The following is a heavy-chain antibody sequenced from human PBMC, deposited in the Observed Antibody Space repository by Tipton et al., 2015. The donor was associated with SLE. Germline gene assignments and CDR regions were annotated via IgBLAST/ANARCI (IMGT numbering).Heavy chain of an antibody. V-gene: IGHV3-23*03. CDR2: IYGDGSST. CDR3: ALQRGYSYGFDY. D-gene: IGHD5-18*01. Sequence: SLRLSYAASGFTFSSYAMNWVRQAPGKGLEWVSGIYGDGSSTYYADSVRGRFTISRDNSKNTLYLQMHSLRAEDTAVYYCALQRGYSYGFDYWGQGTLVTVSS. CDR1: GFTFSSYA. J-gene: IGHJ4*02.